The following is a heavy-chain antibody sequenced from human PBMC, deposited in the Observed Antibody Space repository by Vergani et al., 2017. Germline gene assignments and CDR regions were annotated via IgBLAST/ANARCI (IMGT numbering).Heavy chain of an antibody. CDR1: GGTFSSYA. CDR2: IIPSFGTA. CDR3: ARRRYSYGYVSHYGMDV. V-gene: IGHV1-69*12. Sequence: QVQLVQSGAEVKKPGSSVKVSCKASGGTFSSYAISWVRQAPGQGLEWMGGIIPSFGTANYAQKFQGRVTITADESTSTAYMELSSLRSEDTAVYYCARRRYSYGYVSHYGMDVWGQGTTVTVSS. D-gene: IGHD5-18*01. J-gene: IGHJ6*02.